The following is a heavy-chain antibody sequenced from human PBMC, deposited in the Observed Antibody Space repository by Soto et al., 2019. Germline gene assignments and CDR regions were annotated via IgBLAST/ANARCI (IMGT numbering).Heavy chain of an antibody. V-gene: IGHV3-64*01. D-gene: IGHD2-15*01. J-gene: IGHJ4*02. CDR2: ISSNGGST. Sequence: PGASLRLSCATSGFTFSSYAMHWVRQAPGKGLEYVSAISSNGGSTYYANSVKGRFTISRDNSKNTLYLQMGSLRAEDMAVYYCARDYCSGGSCYGPLYYFDYWGQGT. CDR3: ARDYCSGGSCYGPLYYFDY. CDR1: GFTFSSYA.